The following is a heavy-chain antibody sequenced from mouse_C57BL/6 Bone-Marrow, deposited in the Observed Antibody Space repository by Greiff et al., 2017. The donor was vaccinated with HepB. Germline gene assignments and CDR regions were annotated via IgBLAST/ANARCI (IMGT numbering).Heavy chain of an antibody. Sequence: EVMLVESGGGLVQPGGSLKLPCAASGFTFSDYYMYWVRQTPEKRLEWVAYISNGGGSTYYPDTVKGRFTISRDNAKNTLYLQMSRLKSEDTAMYYCARAYGYWYFDVWGTGTTVTVSS. V-gene: IGHV5-12*01. J-gene: IGHJ1*03. CDR3: ARAYGYWYFDV. CDR2: ISNGGGST. D-gene: IGHD6-5*01. CDR1: GFTFSDYY.